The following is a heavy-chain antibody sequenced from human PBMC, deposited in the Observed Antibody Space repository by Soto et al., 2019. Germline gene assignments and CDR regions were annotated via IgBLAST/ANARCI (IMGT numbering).Heavy chain of an antibody. J-gene: IGHJ2*01. CDR1: GFTFSSYS. CDR2: ISSSRSYI. CDR3: ARDPSMVRGENWYFDL. Sequence: EVQLVESGGGLVKPGGSLRLSCAASGFTFSSYSMNWFRQAPGKGLEWVSSISSSRSYIYYADSVRGRCTISRDDAKNSLYLQMNSLRAEATAVYYCARDPSMVRGENWYFDLWGRGTLVTVSS. V-gene: IGHV3-21*01. D-gene: IGHD3-10*01.